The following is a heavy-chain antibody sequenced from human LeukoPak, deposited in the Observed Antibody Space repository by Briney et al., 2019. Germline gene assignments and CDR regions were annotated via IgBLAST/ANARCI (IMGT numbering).Heavy chain of an antibody. CDR3: AREFSGNSFDY. CDR2: ISSSGSTI. Sequence: GGSLRLSCAASGFTFSSYEMNWVRQAPGKGLEWVSYISSSGSTIYYADSVKGRFTISRDNAKNSLYLQMNSLRAEDTAVYYCAREFSGNSFDYWGQGTLVTVSS. J-gene: IGHJ4*02. V-gene: IGHV3-48*03. D-gene: IGHD2/OR15-2a*01. CDR1: GFTFSSYE.